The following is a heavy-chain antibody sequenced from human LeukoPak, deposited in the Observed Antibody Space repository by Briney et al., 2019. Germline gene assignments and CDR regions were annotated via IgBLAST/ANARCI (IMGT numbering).Heavy chain of an antibody. J-gene: IGHJ4*02. CDR1: GFTFSSYG. D-gene: IGHD3-22*01. Sequence: GRSLRLSCAASGFTFSSYGMHWVRQAPGKGLGWVAVIWYDGSNKYYADSVKGRFTISRDNSKNTLYLQMNSLRAEDTAVYHCAKDLGYDSSGYFDYWGQETMVSVPS. CDR2: IWYDGSNK. CDR3: AKDLGYDSSGYFDY. V-gene: IGHV3-33*06.